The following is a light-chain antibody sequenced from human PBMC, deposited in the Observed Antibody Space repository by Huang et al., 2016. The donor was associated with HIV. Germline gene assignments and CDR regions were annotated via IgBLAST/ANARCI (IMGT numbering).Light chain of an antibody. CDR3: QKYNSAPIT. CDR2: AAS. CDR1: HDIAKY. V-gene: IGKV1-27*01. J-gene: IGKJ5*01. Sequence: DIQMTQSPSSLFASVGDSVTITCRASHDIAKYLAWYQQKPGKVTNLLIFAASALKAGVPPRCSGSGSGTHFSLNISSLQPEDVATYYWQKYNSAPITFGQGTRLEI.